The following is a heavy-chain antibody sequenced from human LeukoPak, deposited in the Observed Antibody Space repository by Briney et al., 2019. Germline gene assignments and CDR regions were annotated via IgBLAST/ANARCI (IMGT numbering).Heavy chain of an antibody. D-gene: IGHD3-10*01. J-gene: IGHJ6*02. Sequence: ASVKVSCKTSGFTFTTYTMHWVRQAPGQRLEWMGWINAGNGNTKYSQKFRGRVTITRDTSASTAYMELSSLRSEDTAVYYCARLVGGSGSRYGMDVWGQGTTVTVSS. CDR2: INAGNGNT. CDR3: ARLVGGSGSRYGMDV. CDR1: GFTFTTYT. V-gene: IGHV1-3*01.